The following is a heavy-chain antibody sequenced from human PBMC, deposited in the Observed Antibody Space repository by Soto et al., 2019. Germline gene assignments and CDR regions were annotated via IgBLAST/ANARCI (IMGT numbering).Heavy chain of an antibody. CDR2: IYPGDSDT. CDR1: GYSFTSYW. CDR3: ARLNGYYDYVWGSYRLYYYYGMDV. J-gene: IGHJ6*02. V-gene: IGHV5-51*01. D-gene: IGHD3-16*02. Sequence: GESLKISCKGSGYSFTSYWIGWVRQMPGKGLEWMGIIYPGDSDTIYSPSFQGQVTISADKSISTAYLQWSSLKASDNAMYYCARLNGYYDYVWGSYRLYYYYGMDVWGQGATVTVSS.